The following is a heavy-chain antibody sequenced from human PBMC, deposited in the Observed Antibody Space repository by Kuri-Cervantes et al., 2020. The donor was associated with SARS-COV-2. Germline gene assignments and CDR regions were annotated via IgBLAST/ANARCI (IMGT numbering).Heavy chain of an antibody. J-gene: IGHJ6*03. D-gene: IGHD1-26*01. V-gene: IGHV1-69*05. CDR1: GYTFTTYD. CDR3: ASHPLSGSSDYYYYYYMDV. CDR2: IIPIFGTA. Sequence: SVKVSCKASGYTFTTYDINWVRQAPGQGLEWMGGIIPIFGTANYAQKFQGRVTITTDESTSTAYMELSSLRSEDTAVYYCASHPLSGSSDYYYYYYMDVWGKGTTVTVSS.